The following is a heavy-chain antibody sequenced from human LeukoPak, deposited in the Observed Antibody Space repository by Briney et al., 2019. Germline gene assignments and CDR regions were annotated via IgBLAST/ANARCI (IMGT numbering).Heavy chain of an antibody. D-gene: IGHD6-13*01. CDR2: IRYDGSSK. V-gene: IGHV3-30*02. CDR1: GITFSSYG. Sequence: GGSLRLSCAASGITFSSYGMHWVRQAPDKGLEWVAFIRYDGSSKYYADSVKGRFTISRDNSKNTLYLQMNSLRAEDTAVYYCAKDPAGPNWFDPWGQGTLVTVSS. J-gene: IGHJ5*02. CDR3: AKDPAGPNWFDP.